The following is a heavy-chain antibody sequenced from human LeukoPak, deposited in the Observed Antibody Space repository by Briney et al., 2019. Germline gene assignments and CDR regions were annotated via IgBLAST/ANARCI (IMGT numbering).Heavy chain of an antibody. CDR2: IKQDGSEK. CDR1: GFTFSTYW. V-gene: IGHV3-7*01. D-gene: IGHD6-13*01. CDR3: ARAGYSSSWYGDDAFDI. J-gene: IGHJ3*02. Sequence: PGGSLRLSCAASGFTFSTYWMTWVRQAPGKGLEWVANIKQDGSEKHYVDSVKGRFTISRDNSKNTLYLQMNSLRAEDTAVYYCARAGYSSSWYGDDAFDIWGQGTMVTVSS.